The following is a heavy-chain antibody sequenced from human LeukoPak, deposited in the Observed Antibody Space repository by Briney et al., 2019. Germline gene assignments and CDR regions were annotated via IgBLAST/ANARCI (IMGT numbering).Heavy chain of an antibody. CDR3: AAISLMSY. V-gene: IGHV3-30*01. CDR1: GFTFSSYA. Sequence: GGSLRLSCAASGFTFSSYAMHWVRQAPGKGLEWVAVISYDGSNKYYADSVKGRFTISRDNSKNTLYLQMNSLRAEDTAVYYCAAISLMSYWGQGTLVTVSS. CDR2: ISYDGSNK. D-gene: IGHD2-21*01. J-gene: IGHJ4*02.